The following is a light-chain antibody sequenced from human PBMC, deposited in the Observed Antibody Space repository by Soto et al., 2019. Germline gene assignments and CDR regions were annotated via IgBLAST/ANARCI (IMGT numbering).Light chain of an antibody. CDR2: EVS. CDR3: TSYTSSFTHL. V-gene: IGLV2-14*01. CDR1: SSDVGGYNY. J-gene: IGLJ1*01. Sequence: QPALTQPASVSGSPGQSITISCTGTSSDVGGYNYVSWYQQHPGKAPKLMIFEVSNRPSGVSNRFSGSKSGNTASLTISGLQTEDEADYYCTSYTSSFTHLFGTGTKVSV.